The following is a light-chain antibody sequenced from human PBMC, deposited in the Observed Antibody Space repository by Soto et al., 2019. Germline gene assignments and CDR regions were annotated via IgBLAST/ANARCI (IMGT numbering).Light chain of an antibody. CDR3: CSYAGSSTP. V-gene: IGLV1-40*01. Sequence: QSVLTQPPSVSGAPGQRVTISCTGSSSNIGAGYDVHWYQQLPGTAPKLLIYGNSNRPSGVPDRFSGSKSGTSASLAITGLQAEDEADYYCCSYAGSSTPFGTGTKVTVL. CDR2: GNS. J-gene: IGLJ1*01. CDR1: SSNIGAGYD.